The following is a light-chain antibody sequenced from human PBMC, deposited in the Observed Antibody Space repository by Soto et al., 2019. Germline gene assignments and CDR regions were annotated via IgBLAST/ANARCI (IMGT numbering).Light chain of an antibody. CDR3: GSITRSSTSV. CDR1: SSDVGGFEY. Sequence: QSVLSQPASVSGSPGQSITISCTGTSSDVGGFEYVSWYQHQPGKAPKLIIYDVTKRPSGVSNRFSGSKSGNTASLTISGIQAEDEGDYYCGSITRSSTSVFGNGTKFTVL. J-gene: IGLJ1*01. CDR2: DVT. V-gene: IGLV2-14*01.